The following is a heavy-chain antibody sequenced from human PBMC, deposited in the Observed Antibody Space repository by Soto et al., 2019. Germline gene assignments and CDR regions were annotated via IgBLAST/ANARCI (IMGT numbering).Heavy chain of an antibody. Sequence: PSETLSLTCTVSGASISSSRSYWGWVRQPPGKGLAWIVSFYYTGGTYSTYYNPSLKSRVTISVDTSKSQCSLNLRSVTAADTAVYYCASPRQGNYDFLSGYYALDYWGQGTLVTVSS. CDR3: ASPRQGNYDFLSGYYALDY. CDR1: GASISSSRSY. J-gene: IGHJ4*02. V-gene: IGHV4-39*01. D-gene: IGHD3-3*01. CDR2: FYYTGGT.